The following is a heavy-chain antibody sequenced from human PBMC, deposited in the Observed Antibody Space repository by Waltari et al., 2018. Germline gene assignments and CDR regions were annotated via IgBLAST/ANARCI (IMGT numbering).Heavy chain of an antibody. D-gene: IGHD3-10*01. Sequence: QVQLVQSGAEVKKPGASVKVSCKASGYTFTSYAMHWVRQAPGQRLEWMGWINAGNGNTKYSQGFQGRVTITRDTSASTAYMELSSLRSEDMAVYYCARGRFTGRFDYWGQGTLVTVSS. V-gene: IGHV1-3*03. J-gene: IGHJ4*02. CDR1: GYTFTSYA. CDR3: ARGRFTGRFDY. CDR2: INAGNGNT.